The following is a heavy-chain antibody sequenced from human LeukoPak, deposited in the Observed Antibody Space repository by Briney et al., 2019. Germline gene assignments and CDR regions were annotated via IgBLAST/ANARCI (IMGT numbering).Heavy chain of an antibody. CDR3: VGTAVDDY. CDR1: GGSISGYY. J-gene: IGHJ4*02. V-gene: IGHV4-34*01. Sequence: SETLSPTCTVSGGSISGYYWSWIRQPPGKGLEWIGEINHSGSTNYNPSLKSRVTISVDTSKNQFSLKLSSVTAADTAVYYCVGTAVDDYWGQGTLVTVSS. CDR2: INHSGST. D-gene: IGHD2-21*02.